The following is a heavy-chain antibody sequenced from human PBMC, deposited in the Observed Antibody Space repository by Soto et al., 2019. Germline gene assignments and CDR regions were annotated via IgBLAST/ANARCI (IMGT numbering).Heavy chain of an antibody. CDR2: IYYSGST. V-gene: IGHV4-30-4*01. D-gene: IGHD3-10*01. CDR1: GGSISSGDYY. Sequence: LSLTCTVSGGSISSGDYYWSWIRQPPGKGLEWIGYIYYSGSTYYNPSLKSRVTISVDTSKNQFSLKLSSVTAADTAVYYCASRITMVRGPFDYWGQGTLVTVSS. CDR3: ASRITMVRGPFDY. J-gene: IGHJ4*02.